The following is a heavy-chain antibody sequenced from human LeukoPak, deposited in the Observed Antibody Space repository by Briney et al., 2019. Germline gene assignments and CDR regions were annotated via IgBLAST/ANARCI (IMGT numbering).Heavy chain of an antibody. Sequence: PSETLSLTCTVSGGSISSYYWSWIRQPPGKGLEWIGYIYYSGSTNYNPSLKSRVTISVDTSKYQFSLKLSSVTAADTAVYYCARDLGVVVAAYIFDYWGQGTLVTVSS. CDR1: GGSISSYY. CDR2: IYYSGST. CDR3: ARDLGVVVAAYIFDY. J-gene: IGHJ4*02. D-gene: IGHD2-15*01. V-gene: IGHV4-59*01.